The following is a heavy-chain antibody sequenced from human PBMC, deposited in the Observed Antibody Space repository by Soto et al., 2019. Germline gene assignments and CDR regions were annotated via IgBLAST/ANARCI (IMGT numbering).Heavy chain of an antibody. D-gene: IGHD4-17*01. CDR2: IYTSGST. CDR1: GGSISSYY. Sequence: SETLSLTCTVSGGSISSYYWSWIRQPAGKGLEWIGRIYTSGSTNYNPSLKSRVTMSVDTSQNQFSLKLSSVTAADTAVYYCARATHDYGDYGYFDYWGQGTLVTVSS. J-gene: IGHJ4*02. V-gene: IGHV4-4*07. CDR3: ARATHDYGDYGYFDY.